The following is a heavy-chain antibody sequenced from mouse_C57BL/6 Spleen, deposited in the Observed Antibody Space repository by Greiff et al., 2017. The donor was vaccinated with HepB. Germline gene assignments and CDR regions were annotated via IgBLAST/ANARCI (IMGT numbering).Heavy chain of an antibody. Sequence: EVQRVESGPELVKPGASVKIPCKASGYTFTDYNMDWVKQSHGKSLEWIGDINPNNGGTIYNQKFKGKATLTVDKSSSTAYMELRSLTSEDTAVYYCARSEDYGSRNYAMDYWGQGTSVTVSS. D-gene: IGHD1-1*01. CDR2: INPNNGGT. V-gene: IGHV1-18*01. J-gene: IGHJ4*01. CDR1: GYTFTDYN. CDR3: ARSEDYGSRNYAMDY.